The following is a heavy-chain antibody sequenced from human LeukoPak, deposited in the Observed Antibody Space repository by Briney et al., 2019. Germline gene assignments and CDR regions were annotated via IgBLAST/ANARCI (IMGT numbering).Heavy chain of an antibody. J-gene: IGHJ4*02. CDR1: GFTFSSYW. V-gene: IGHV3-7*01. CDR2: IKQDGSEK. CDR3: AREGIVVVTATEPFDY. Sequence: GGSLRLSCAASGFTFSSYWMSWVRQAPGKGLEWVANIKQDGSEKYYVDSVKGRFTISRDNAKNSLYLQMNSLRAEDTAVYYCAREGIVVVTATEPFDYWGQGTLVTVSS. D-gene: IGHD2-21*02.